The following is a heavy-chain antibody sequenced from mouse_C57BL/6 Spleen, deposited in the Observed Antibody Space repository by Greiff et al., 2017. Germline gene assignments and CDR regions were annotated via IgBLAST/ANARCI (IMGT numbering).Heavy chain of an antibody. J-gene: IGHJ1*03. V-gene: IGHV3-6*01. CDR3: ARDRDYYGSSYDWDFGG. CDR2: ISYDGSN. D-gene: IGHD1-1*01. Sequence: ESGPGLVKPSQSLSLTCSVTGYSITSGYYWNWIRQFPGNKLEWMGYISYDGSNNYNPSFKNLISITRDTSKNQFFLKLNSVTTEDTATYYCARDRDYYGSSYDWDFGGWGTGTTVTVAS. CDR1: GYSITSGYY.